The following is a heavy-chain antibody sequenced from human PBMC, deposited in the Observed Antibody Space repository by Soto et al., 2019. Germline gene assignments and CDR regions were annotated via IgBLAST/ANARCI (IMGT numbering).Heavy chain of an antibody. J-gene: IGHJ4*02. Sequence: PSETLSLTCTVSGGSISSYYWSWIRQPPGKGLEWIGYIYYSGSTNYNPSLKSRVTISVDTSKSQFSLKLSSVTAADTAVYYCARSAPPRGYSSSFQSFDYWGQGALVTVSS. D-gene: IGHD6-13*01. CDR2: IYYSGST. V-gene: IGHV4-59*01. CDR3: ARSAPPRGYSSSFQSFDY. CDR1: GGSISSYY.